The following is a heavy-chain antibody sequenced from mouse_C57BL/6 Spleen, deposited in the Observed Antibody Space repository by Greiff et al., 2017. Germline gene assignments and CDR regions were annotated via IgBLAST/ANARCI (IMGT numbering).Heavy chain of an antibody. Sequence: EVMLVESVAELVRPGASVKLSCTASGFNMKNTYMHWVKQRPEQGLGLIGRIDPAKGDAKYAPTFQGKATITADTSSNTAYLQLSSLTSEDTAIYYCAGERDRYTMDYWGQGTSVTVSS. D-gene: IGHD1-3*01. CDR2: IDPAKGDA. CDR1: GFNMKNTY. V-gene: IGHV14-3*01. J-gene: IGHJ4*01. CDR3: AGERDRYTMDY.